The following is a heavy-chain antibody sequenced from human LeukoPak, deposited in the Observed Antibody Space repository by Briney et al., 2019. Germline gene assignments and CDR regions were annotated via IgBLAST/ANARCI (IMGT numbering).Heavy chain of an antibody. J-gene: IGHJ4*02. Sequence: GGSLRLSCAASGFIFSSSTMHWVRQAPGKGLEWVAVIPYDGSNKYYADSVQGRFTISRDNSKNTLYLQMNSLRVEDTAVYYCAREGGQWLVSDYWGQGTLVTVSS. CDR1: GFIFSSST. D-gene: IGHD6-19*01. CDR3: AREGGQWLVSDY. CDR2: IPYDGSNK. V-gene: IGHV3-30*04.